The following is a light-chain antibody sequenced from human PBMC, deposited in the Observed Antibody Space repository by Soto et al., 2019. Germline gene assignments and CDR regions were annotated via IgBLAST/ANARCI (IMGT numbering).Light chain of an antibody. J-gene: IGLJ1*01. CDR2: RNN. CDR3: AAWDDSHGV. CDR1: SSNIGSNY. V-gene: IGLV1-47*01. Sequence: QSVLTQPPSASGTPGQRVTISCSGSSSNIGSNYVYWYQQLPGTAPKLLIYRNNQRPSGVPDRFSGSKSGTSASLAISGLRSEDEADYYCAAWDDSHGVFGTGTKLTVL.